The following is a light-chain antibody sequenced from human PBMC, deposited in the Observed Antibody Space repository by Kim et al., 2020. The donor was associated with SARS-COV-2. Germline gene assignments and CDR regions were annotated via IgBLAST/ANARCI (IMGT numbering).Light chain of an antibody. CDR1: QDIGND. CDR2: ATS. J-gene: IGKJ4*01. V-gene: IGKV1-27*01. Sequence: DIQMTQSPSSLSASVGDRVTISCRASQDIGNDLAWYQQKPGRVPRLLISATSTLHSGVPSRFSGSGSGTDFTLTISSLQPEDVATYYCQKCVSAPLTFGGGTRVDIK. CDR3: QKCVSAPLT.